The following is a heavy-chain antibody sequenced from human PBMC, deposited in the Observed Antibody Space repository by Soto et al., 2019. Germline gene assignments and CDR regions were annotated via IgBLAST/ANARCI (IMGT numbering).Heavy chain of an antibody. CDR1: GGSVISSNW. CDR2: IYHSGST. J-gene: IGHJ5*02. Sequence: TSETLSLTCIVSGGSVISSNWWSCVRQPPGKGLEWIGEIYHSGSTTYNPSLKSRATISVDKSENQFSLRLKSVTAADTAVYYCASVGSDYDNSGYYLPWGPGTLVTVSS. V-gene: IGHV4-4*02. D-gene: IGHD3-22*01. CDR3: ASVGSDYDNSGYYLP.